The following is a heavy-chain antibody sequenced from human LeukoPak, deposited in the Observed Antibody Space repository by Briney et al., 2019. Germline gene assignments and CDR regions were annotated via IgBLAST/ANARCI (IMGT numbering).Heavy chain of an antibody. CDR3: AKAPAHYYGSGSHFSDY. V-gene: IGHV3-23*01. J-gene: IGHJ4*02. Sequence: GGSLRLSCAASGFTFSTYAMSWVRQAPGKGLEWVSTISGSGSSTYYADSVRGRFTISRDNSKNTLYLQMNSLRAEDTAVYYCAKAPAHYYGSGSHFSDYWGQGNLVTVSS. CDR2: ISGSGSST. D-gene: IGHD3-10*01. CDR1: GFTFSTYA.